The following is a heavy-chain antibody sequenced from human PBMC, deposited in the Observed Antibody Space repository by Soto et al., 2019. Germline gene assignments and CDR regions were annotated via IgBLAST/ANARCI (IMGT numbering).Heavy chain of an antibody. CDR1: GFTFDDYA. Sequence: EVQLVESGGGLVQPGRSLRLSCAASGFTFDDYAMHCVRQPPGKGLEWVSGITWNSGSKDYADSVKGRFTISRDNRKNSLYLQMNSLRGEDTALYYCTTTYPNDDSRVVAYWGQGTLVTVSS. V-gene: IGHV3-9*01. D-gene: IGHD1-1*01. CDR3: TTTYPNDDSRVVAY. J-gene: IGHJ4*02. CDR2: ITWNSGSK.